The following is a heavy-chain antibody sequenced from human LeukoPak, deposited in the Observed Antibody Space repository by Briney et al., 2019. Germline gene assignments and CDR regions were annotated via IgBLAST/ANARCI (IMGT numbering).Heavy chain of an antibody. V-gene: IGHV3-43D*03. CDR2: ISWDGGST. CDR3: AKENYDFWSGMIH. J-gene: IGHJ4*02. D-gene: IGHD3-3*01. Sequence: PGGSLRLSCAASGFTFDDYAMHWVRQAPGKGLERVSLISWDGGSTYYADSVKGRFTISRDNSKNSLYLQMNSLRAEDTALYYCAKENYDFWSGMIHWGQGTLVTVSS. CDR1: GFTFDDYA.